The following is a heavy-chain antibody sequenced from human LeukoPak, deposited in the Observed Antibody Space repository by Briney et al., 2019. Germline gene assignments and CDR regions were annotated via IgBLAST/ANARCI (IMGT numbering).Heavy chain of an antibody. CDR3: AKSRRPGTMAFDY. CDR1: GGTFSSYA. V-gene: IGHV1-69*01. J-gene: IGHJ4*02. D-gene: IGHD3-10*01. Sequence: SVKVSCKASGGTFSSYAISWVRQAPGQGLEWMGGIIPIFGTANYAQKFQGRVTITADESTSTAYMELSRLRSEDTAVYYCAKSRRPGTMAFDYWGQGTLVTVSS. CDR2: IIPIFGTA.